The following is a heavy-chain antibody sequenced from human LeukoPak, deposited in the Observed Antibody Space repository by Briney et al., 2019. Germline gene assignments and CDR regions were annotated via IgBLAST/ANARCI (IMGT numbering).Heavy chain of an antibody. D-gene: IGHD2-15*01. CDR3: ARSYCSGNNCYSDYYFDL. CDR1: GMTFRRHW. J-gene: IGHJ2*01. Sequence: GGSLRLSCAASGMTFRRHWMSWVRQAPGKGLEWVAKKSKDGSGTDYVDSVKGRFTISRDNAKNSLYLQMNSLRAEDTAVYYCARSYCSGNNCYSDYYFDLWGRGTLVIVSS. V-gene: IGHV3-7*03. CDR2: KSKDGSGT.